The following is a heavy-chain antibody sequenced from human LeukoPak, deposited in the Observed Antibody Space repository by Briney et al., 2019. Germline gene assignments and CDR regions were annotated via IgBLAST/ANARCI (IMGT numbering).Heavy chain of an antibody. CDR3: ATKDTYYDFWSGVYYYYYMDV. D-gene: IGHD3-3*01. V-gene: IGHV4-38-2*02. CDR2: IYHSGST. J-gene: IGHJ6*03. Sequence: SETLSLTCTVSGYSISSGYYWGWIRQPPGKGLEWIGSIYHSGSTYYNPSLKSRVTISVDTSKNQFSLKLSSVTAADTAVYYCATKDTYYDFWSGVYYYYYMDVWGKGTTVTVSS. CDR1: GYSISSGYY.